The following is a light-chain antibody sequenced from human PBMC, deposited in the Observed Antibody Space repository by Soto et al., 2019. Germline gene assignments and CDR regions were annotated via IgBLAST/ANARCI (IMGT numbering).Light chain of an antibody. CDR1: SSDVGGYNY. Sequence: QSVLTQPASVSGSPGQSITITCTGTSSDVGGYNYVSWYQQHPGKAPKFMIYEVSNRPSGVSNRFSGSKSGNTASLTISGLQFEDEADYYCSSYTSSSTHWVFGGGTKLTVL. V-gene: IGLV2-14*01. J-gene: IGLJ3*02. CDR2: EVS. CDR3: SSYTSSSTHWV.